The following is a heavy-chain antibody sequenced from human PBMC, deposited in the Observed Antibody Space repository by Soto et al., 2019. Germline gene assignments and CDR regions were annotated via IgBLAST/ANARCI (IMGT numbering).Heavy chain of an antibody. CDR3: ERRSSGWYWWFDP. J-gene: IGHJ5*02. V-gene: IGHV4-59*08. D-gene: IGHD6-19*01. CDR2: IYYSGST. CDR1: GGSISSYY. Sequence: PSETLSLTCTVSGGSISSYYWSWIRQPPGKGLEWIGYIYYSGSTNYNPSLKSRVTISVDTSKNQFSLKLSSVTAADTAVYYCERRSSGWYWWFDPWGQGTLVTVSS.